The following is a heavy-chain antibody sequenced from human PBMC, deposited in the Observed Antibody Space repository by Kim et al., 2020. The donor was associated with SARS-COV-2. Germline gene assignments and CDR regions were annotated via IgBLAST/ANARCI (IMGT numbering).Heavy chain of an antibody. J-gene: IGHJ6*02. D-gene: IGHD2-15*01. CDR3: AKDIGYCSGGSCYSVGGEYYYYGMDF. CDR2: ISWNSGSI. Sequence: GGSLRLSCPASGFTFDDYAMHWVRQAPGKGLEWVSGISWNSGSIGYADSVKGRFTISRDNAKNSLYLQMNSLRAEDTASYYCAKDIGYCSGGSCYSVGGEYYYYGMDFWGQGTTVTVSS. CDR1: GFTFDDYA. V-gene: IGHV3-9*01.